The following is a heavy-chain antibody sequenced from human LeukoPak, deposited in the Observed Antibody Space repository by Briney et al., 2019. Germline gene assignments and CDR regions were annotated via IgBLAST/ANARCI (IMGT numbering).Heavy chain of an antibody. CDR1: GGSIPISTYY. J-gene: IGHJ4*02. D-gene: IGHD6-13*01. V-gene: IGHV4-39*07. Sequence: SETLSLTCTVSGGSIPISTYYWGWVRQPPGKGLEWIGSIYYSGTTKYNPSLKSRITMSVDTSKNQFSLKLSSVTAADTAVYYCARDPTAAAGNYWGQGTLVTVSS. CDR2: IYYSGTT. CDR3: ARDPTAAAGNY.